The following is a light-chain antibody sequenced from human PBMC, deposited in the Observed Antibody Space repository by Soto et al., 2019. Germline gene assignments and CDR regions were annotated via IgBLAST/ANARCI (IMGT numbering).Light chain of an antibody. CDR2: DAS. CDR3: QQYTTYRMGIT. J-gene: IGKJ5*01. V-gene: IGKV1-5*01. CDR1: QSISSW. Sequence: DIQMTQFYSNMSASVGDRVNLACSSCQSISSWLAWYQQKPGKAPKLLIYDASSLESGVPSRFSGSGSGKEFTLTISSLQTDEFATFYCQQYTTYRMGITVGTGTRREIK.